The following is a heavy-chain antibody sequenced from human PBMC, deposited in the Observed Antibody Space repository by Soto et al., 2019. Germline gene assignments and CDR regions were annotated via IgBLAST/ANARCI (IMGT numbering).Heavy chain of an antibody. Sequence: SETLSLTCTVSGGSIDNYYWSWIRQSPGKGLEWIGYIYYSGTTNYNPSVKSRVTISLDTSRNQFSLKLSSVTAADTAMYYCARHPLTLLRGVNYYNYYGMDVWGQGTTVTAP. J-gene: IGHJ6*02. CDR3: ARHPLTLLRGVNYYNYYGMDV. V-gene: IGHV4-59*08. D-gene: IGHD3-10*01. CDR2: IYYSGTT. CDR1: GGSIDNYY.